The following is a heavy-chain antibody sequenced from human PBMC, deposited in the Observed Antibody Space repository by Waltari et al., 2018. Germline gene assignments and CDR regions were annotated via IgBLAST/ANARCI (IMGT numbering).Heavy chain of an antibody. J-gene: IGHJ4*02. D-gene: IGHD2-8*01. CDR2: IYHSGST. CDR3: ARGGYCTNGVCYGFDY. Sequence: QTLSLTCAVSGGSISSGGYSWSWIRQPPGKGLEWIGYIYHSGSTYYNPSLKSRVTISVDRSKNQFSLKLSSVTAADTAVYYCARGGYCTNGVCYGFDYWGQGTLVTVSS. CDR1: GGSISSGGYS. V-gene: IGHV4-30-2*01.